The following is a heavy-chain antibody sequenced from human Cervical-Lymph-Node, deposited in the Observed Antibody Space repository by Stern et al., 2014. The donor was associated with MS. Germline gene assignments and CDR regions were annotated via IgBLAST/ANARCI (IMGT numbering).Heavy chain of an antibody. D-gene: IGHD5-12*01. V-gene: IGHV2-70*04. J-gene: IGHJ4*02. CDR2: IDLDDDK. CDR1: GFSLSTSGMR. Sequence: QVTLKESGPALVKPTQTLTLTCTFSGFSLSTSGMRVGLIRQPPGKALEWLARIDLDDDKFYSTSLKTRLTISKDTSKNQVVLTMTNMDPVDTATYYCARSQDPGSGYDFDYWGQGTLVTVSS. CDR3: ARSQDPGSGYDFDY.